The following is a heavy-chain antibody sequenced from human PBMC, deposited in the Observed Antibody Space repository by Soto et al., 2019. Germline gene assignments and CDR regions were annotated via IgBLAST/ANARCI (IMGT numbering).Heavy chain of an antibody. CDR1: GFTFSSYA. Sequence: GGSLRLSCAASGFTFSSYAMSWVRQAPGKGLEWVSAISGSGGSTYYAGSVKGRFTISRDNSKNTLYLQMNSLRAEDTAVYYCAKDQGASYYYDSSGIDYWGQGTLVTVSS. D-gene: IGHD3-22*01. V-gene: IGHV3-23*01. CDR2: ISGSGGST. CDR3: AKDQGASYYYDSSGIDY. J-gene: IGHJ4*02.